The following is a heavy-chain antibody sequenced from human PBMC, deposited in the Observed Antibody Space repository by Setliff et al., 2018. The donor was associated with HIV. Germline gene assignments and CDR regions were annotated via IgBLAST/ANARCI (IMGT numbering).Heavy chain of an antibody. CDR3: ARDLRGDLGPAPAAKYXXX. CDR1: GGSFSGYY. V-gene: IGHV4-34*01. J-gene: IGHJ4*03. D-gene: IGHD3-16*01. Sequence: PSETLSLTCAVYGGSFSGYYWSWIRQPPGKXXXWIGEINXSGSTNNNPSLKSRVAMSVDTSKNQFSLKLSSVTAADTAVFLCARDLRGDLGPAPAAKYXXXWGQGTLVTVSS. CDR2: INXSGST.